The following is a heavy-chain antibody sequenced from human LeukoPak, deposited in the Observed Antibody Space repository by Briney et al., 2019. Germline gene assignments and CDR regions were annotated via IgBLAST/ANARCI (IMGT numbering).Heavy chain of an antibody. D-gene: IGHD4-17*01. J-gene: IGHJ4*02. CDR1: GGSISSGGYS. Sequence: SETLSLTCAVSGGSISSGGYSWSWVRQPPAKGLEWIGYMYSSGSTYNNPSLKSRVTISVDTSKNQFSLKLSSVTAADTAVYYCARAFYGDYLDYWGQGTLVTVSS. CDR3: ARAFYGDYLDY. CDR2: MYSSGST. V-gene: IGHV4-30-4*07.